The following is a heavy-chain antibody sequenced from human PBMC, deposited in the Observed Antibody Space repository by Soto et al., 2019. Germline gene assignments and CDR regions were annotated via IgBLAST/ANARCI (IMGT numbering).Heavy chain of an antibody. V-gene: IGHV3-13*05. CDR3: AGTDRDVYGLDV. J-gene: IGHJ6*02. D-gene: IGHD1-7*01. Sequence: EVQLVESGGGLVQPGGSLRLSCEASGFTFRNYYMHWVRQGTGKGLEWVSGISAAGDPDYADSVEGRFTISRENAQNSFFLQMNSLRVGDTAVYYCAGTDRDVYGLDVWGQGTTVIVSS. CDR1: GFTFRNYY. CDR2: ISAAGDP.